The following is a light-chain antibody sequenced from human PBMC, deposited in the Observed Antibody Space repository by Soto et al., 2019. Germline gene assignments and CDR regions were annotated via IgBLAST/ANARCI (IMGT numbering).Light chain of an antibody. J-gene: IGLJ2*01. Sequence: HSVLTQPRSVSGSPGQSVTISCTGTSSDVGGYNYVSWYQQHPGKAPKLMIYDVSKRPSGVPDRFSGSKSGNTASLTISGLQAEDEADYYCCSYAASYTWVFGGGTKLTVL. V-gene: IGLV2-11*01. CDR1: SSDVGGYNY. CDR3: CSYAASYTWV. CDR2: DVS.